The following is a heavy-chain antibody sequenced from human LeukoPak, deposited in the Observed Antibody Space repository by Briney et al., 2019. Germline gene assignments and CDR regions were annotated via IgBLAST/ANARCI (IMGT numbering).Heavy chain of an antibody. CDR1: GASISTGSSY. D-gene: IGHD3-10*01. J-gene: IGHJ4*02. Sequence: PSETLSLTCTVSGASISTGSSYWSWIRQPAGEGLEWIGRIHNSGSTNYNPSLNSRVTISVDTSKNQVSLKLTSVTAADTAVYYCARNGYGSGSSWWGQGTLVTVSS. CDR2: IHNSGST. V-gene: IGHV4-61*02. CDR3: ARNGYGSGSSW.